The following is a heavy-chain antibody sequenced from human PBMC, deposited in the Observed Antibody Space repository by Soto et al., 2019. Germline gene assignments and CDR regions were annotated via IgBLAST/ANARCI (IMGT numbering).Heavy chain of an antibody. V-gene: IGHV3-30*18. D-gene: IGHD4-17*01. CDR1: GFTFSSYG. Sequence: GGSLRLSCAASGFTFSSYGMHWVRQAPGKGLEWVAVISYDGSNKYYADSVKGRFTISRDNSKNTLYLQMSSLRAEDTAVYYCAKDLRGYYYYGMDVWGQGTTVTVSS. CDR3: AKDLRGYYYYGMDV. J-gene: IGHJ6*02. CDR2: ISYDGSNK.